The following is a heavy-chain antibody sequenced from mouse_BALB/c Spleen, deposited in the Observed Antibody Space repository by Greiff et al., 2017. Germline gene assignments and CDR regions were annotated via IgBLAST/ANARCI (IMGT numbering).Heavy chain of an antibody. CDR2: ISYSGST. V-gene: IGHV3-8*02. CDR1: GDSITSGY. Sequence: EVMLVESGPSLVKPSQTLSLTCSVTGDSITSGYWNWIRKFPGNKLEYMGYISYSGSTYYNPSLKSRISITRDTSKNQYYLQLNSVTTEDTATYYCARYGAYYGNYGEAMDYWGQGTSVTVSS. CDR3: ARYGAYYGNYGEAMDY. J-gene: IGHJ4*01. D-gene: IGHD2-10*01.